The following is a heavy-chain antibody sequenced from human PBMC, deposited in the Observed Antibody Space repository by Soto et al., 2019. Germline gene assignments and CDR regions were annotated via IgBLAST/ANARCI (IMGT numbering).Heavy chain of an antibody. D-gene: IGHD2-15*01. J-gene: IGHJ4*02. CDR2: INHSGST. CDR1: GGSFSGYY. CDR3: ARGRGYCSGGSCRKPFDY. V-gene: IGHV4-34*01. Sequence: SETLSLTCAVYGGSFSGYYWSWIRQPPGKGLEWIGEINHSGSTNYNPSLKSRVTISVDTSKNQFSLKLSSVTAADTAVYYCARGRGYCSGGSCRKPFDYWGQGTLVTSPQ.